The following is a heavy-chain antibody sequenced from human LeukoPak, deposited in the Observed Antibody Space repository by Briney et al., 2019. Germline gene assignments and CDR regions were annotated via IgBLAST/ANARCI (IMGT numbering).Heavy chain of an antibody. CDR1: GFTFSSYS. CDR2: ISSSSSYI. CDR3: ARDLGRENNYYGSGSYYDPHNWFDP. D-gene: IGHD3-10*01. V-gene: IGHV3-21*01. J-gene: IGHJ5*02. Sequence: GGSLRLSCAASGFTFSSYSMNWVRQAPGKGLEWVSSISSSSSYIYYADSVKGRFTISRDNAKNSLYLQMNSLRAEDTAVYYCARDLGRENNYYGSGSYYDPHNWFDPWGQGTLVTVSS.